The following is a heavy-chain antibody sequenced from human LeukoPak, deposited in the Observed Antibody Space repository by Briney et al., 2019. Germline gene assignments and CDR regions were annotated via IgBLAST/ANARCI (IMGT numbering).Heavy chain of an antibody. CDR1: GGSTSSYY. Sequence: PSETLSLTCTVSGGSTSSYYWSWIRQPPGKGLEWIGYIYYSGSTNYNPSLKSRVTISVDTSKNQFSLKLSSVTAADTAVYYCARRQDDRSGTFDYWGQGILVTVSS. CDR2: IYYSGST. CDR3: ARRQDDRSGTFDY. D-gene: IGHD3-22*01. V-gene: IGHV4-59*01. J-gene: IGHJ4*02.